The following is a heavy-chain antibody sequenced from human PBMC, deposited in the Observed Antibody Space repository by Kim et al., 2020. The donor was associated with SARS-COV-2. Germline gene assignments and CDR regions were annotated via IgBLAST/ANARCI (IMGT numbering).Heavy chain of an antibody. D-gene: IGHD3-9*01. Sequence: YADSVKSRFTNSRDNSKNTLYLQMNSLRAEDTAVYYCAKGLLTLIGYFDYWGQGTLVTVSS. J-gene: IGHJ4*02. CDR3: AKGLLTLIGYFDY. V-gene: IGHV3-30*02.